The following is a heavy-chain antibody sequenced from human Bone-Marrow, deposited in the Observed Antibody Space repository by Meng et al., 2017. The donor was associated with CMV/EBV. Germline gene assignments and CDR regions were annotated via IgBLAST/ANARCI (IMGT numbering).Heavy chain of an antibody. D-gene: IGHD3-22*01. V-gene: IGHV3-11*01. CDR2: ISSSGSTI. Sequence: GESLKISCAASGFTFSDYYMSWIRQAPGKGLEWVSYISSSGSTIYYADSVKGRFTISRDNAKNSLYLQINSLRADDTAVYYCARSLSGYCLFDYWGRGTLVTVSS. CDR1: GFTFSDYY. J-gene: IGHJ4*02. CDR3: ARSLSGYCLFDY.